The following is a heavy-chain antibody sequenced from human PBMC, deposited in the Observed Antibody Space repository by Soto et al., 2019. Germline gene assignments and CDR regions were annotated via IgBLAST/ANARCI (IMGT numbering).Heavy chain of an antibody. D-gene: IGHD1-26*01. V-gene: IGHV3-33*01. Sequence: ESGGGVVQPGRSLRLSCAASGFTFSSNGMHWVRQAPGKGLEWVAIIWYDGSNKYYADSVKGRFTISRDNSKNTLYLQMNSLRAEDTAMYYCARWNLVGPTIDAFDLWGQGTMVTVSS. J-gene: IGHJ3*01. CDR1: GFTFSSNG. CDR2: IWYDGSNK. CDR3: ARWNLVGPTIDAFDL.